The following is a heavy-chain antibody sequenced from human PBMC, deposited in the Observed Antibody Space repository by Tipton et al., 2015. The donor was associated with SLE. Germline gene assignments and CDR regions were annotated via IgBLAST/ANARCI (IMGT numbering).Heavy chain of an antibody. D-gene: IGHD3-22*01. CDR2: IIHSGVT. CDR1: GESFNGYF. CDR3: ARTYYYDSDGYHLEYFDT. V-gene: IGHV4-34*12. Sequence: TLSLTCAVYGESFNGYFRTWIRQPPGKGLEWIAEIIHSGVTNYNPSLRSRVTMSVDTSKDQLSLKLNSVTAADTAVYYCARTYYYDSDGYHLEYFDTWGQGTLVTVSS. J-gene: IGHJ4*02.